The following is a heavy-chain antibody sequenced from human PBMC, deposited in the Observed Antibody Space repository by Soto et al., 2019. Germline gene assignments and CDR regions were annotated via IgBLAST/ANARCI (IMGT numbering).Heavy chain of an antibody. CDR1: GYTFNSYA. D-gene: IGHD2-2*01. V-gene: IGHV1-3*01. CDR3: ARGPSLGVPAALKFDY. Sequence: GASVKVSCKASGYTFNSYAMHWVRQAPGQRLEWMGWINAGNGNTKYSQKFQGRVTITRDTSASTAYMELSSLRSEDTAVYYCARGPSLGVPAALKFDYWGQGTLDTVSS. J-gene: IGHJ4*02. CDR2: INAGNGNT.